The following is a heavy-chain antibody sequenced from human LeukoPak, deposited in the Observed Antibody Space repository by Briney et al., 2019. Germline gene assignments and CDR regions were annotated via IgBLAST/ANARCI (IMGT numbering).Heavy chain of an antibody. CDR2: IYHSGST. Sequence: SETLSLTCAVSGYSISSGYYWGWIRQPPGKGLEWIGSIYHSGSTYYNPSLKSRVTMSVDTSKNQFSLKLSSVTAADTAVYYCARERGTRGYSYGFFDYWGQGTLVTVSS. D-gene: IGHD5-18*01. CDR3: ARERGTRGYSYGFFDY. CDR1: GYSISSGYY. J-gene: IGHJ4*02. V-gene: IGHV4-38-2*02.